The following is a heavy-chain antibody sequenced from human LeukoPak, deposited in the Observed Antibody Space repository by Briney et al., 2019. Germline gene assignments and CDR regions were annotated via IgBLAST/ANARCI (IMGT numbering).Heavy chain of an antibody. CDR2: IYPGDSDT. Sequence: GESLKISCKGSGYSFTSYWIGWVRQMPGRGLEWMGIIYPGDSDTRYSPSFQGQVTISADKSISTAYLQWSSLKASDTAMYYCARRYCSSTCCYTGGWYYMDVWGKGTTVTVSS. CDR1: GYSFTSYW. CDR3: ARRYCSSTCCYTGGWYYMDV. V-gene: IGHV5-51*01. J-gene: IGHJ6*03. D-gene: IGHD2-2*02.